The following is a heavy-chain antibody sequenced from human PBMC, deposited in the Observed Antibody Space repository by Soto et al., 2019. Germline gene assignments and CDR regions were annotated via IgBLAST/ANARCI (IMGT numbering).Heavy chain of an antibody. Sequence: QVQLQESGPGLVKPSQTLSLTCSVSGGSISSGDYYWSWIRQPPGKGLEWIGHIVSSGSSPYNPSFISRCTLSGASSKNQCSLNLNSVTDADPAVYYGARELIVYSYGPCEGYGGRVTLVTVSS. CDR3: ARELIVYSYGPCEGY. V-gene: IGHV4-30-4*01. D-gene: IGHD5-18*01. CDR1: GGSISSGDYY. J-gene: IGHJ4*02. CDR2: IVSSGSS.